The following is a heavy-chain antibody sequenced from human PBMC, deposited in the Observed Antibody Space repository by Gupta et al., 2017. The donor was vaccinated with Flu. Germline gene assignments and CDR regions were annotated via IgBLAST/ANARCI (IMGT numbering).Heavy chain of an antibody. CDR2: ISGSGGST. Sequence: EVQLLESGGGWVRPGGSLKLSCAASGFTFRPYAMSWVRQAPGKGLEWVSAISGSGGSTYYADSGKGRFTISRDNSKNTLYLQMNSLRAEDTAVYYCASKEPHFDYWGQGTLVTVSS. J-gene: IGHJ4*02. CDR3: ASKEPHFDY. V-gene: IGHV3-23*01. D-gene: IGHD1-26*01. CDR1: GFTFRPYA.